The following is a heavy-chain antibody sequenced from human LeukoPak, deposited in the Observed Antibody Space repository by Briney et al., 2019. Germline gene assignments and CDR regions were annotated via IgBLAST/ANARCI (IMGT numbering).Heavy chain of an antibody. J-gene: IGHJ6*02. CDR2: ISGSGGSA. CDR1: GFTFSTYA. CDR3: AKVAAAGTARPYSYGMDV. D-gene: IGHD6-13*01. V-gene: IGHV3-23*01. Sequence: GGSLRLSCAASGFTFSTYAMSWVRQAPGKGLEWVSAISGSGGSAYDADSVKGRFTISRDNSKNTLYLQMNSLRAEDTAVYYCAKVAAAGTARPYSYGMDVWGQGTTVTVSS.